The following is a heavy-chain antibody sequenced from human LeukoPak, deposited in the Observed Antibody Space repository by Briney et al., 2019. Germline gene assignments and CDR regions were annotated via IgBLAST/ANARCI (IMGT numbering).Heavy chain of an antibody. D-gene: IGHD1-14*01. CDR2: ISSSSSYI. V-gene: IGHV3-21*01. CDR3: ARAGLYRKGFDY. J-gene: IGHJ4*02. CDR1: GFTFSSYS. Sequence: GGSLRLSCAASGFTFSSYSMNRVRQAPGKGLEWVSSISSSSSYIYYADSVKGRFTISRDNAKNSLYLQMNSLRAEDTAVYYCARAGLYRKGFDYWGQGTLVTVSS.